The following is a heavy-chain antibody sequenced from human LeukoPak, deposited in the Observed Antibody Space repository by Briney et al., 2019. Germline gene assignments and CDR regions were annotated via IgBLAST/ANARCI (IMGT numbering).Heavy chain of an antibody. J-gene: IGHJ4*02. CDR3: ARVVPNTITNFDY. D-gene: IGHD2-2*01. CDR2: ISTSSTYI. CDR1: GFTFSSYS. Sequence: GGSLRLSCAASGFTFSSYSMNWVRQARGKGLEWVSSISTSSTYIYYADSVKGRFTISRDNAKTSLYLQMNSLRAEDTALYYCARVVPNTITNFDYWGQGILVTVSS. V-gene: IGHV3-21*01.